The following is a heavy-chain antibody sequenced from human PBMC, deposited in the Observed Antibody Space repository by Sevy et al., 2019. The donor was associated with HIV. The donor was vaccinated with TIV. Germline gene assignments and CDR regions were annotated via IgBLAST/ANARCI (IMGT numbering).Heavy chain of an antibody. V-gene: IGHV3-33*01. CDR3: ARDLIAAAGYDYYYYGMDV. Sequence: GGSLRLSCAASGFTFSSYGMHWVRQAPGKGLEWVAVIWYDGSNKYYADSVKGRFTISRDNSKNTLYPQMNSLRAEDTAVYYCARDLIAAAGYDYYYYGMDVWGQGTTVTVSS. J-gene: IGHJ6*02. CDR1: GFTFSSYG. CDR2: IWYDGSNK. D-gene: IGHD6-13*01.